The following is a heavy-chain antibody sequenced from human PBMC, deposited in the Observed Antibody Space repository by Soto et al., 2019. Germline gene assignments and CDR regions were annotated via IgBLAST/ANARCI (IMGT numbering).Heavy chain of an antibody. CDR3: ARGGGHCSGGTCYWLDP. J-gene: IGHJ5*02. CDR2: IHSSGIT. Sequence: SETLSLTCTVSGDSLSTNYWSWIRQPPGKALEWIGYIHSSGITNYNPSLKSRVTIAVETSKNQFSLGLTSVNAADTAVYCCARGGGHCSGGTCYWLDPWGRVTL. CDR1: GDSLSTNY. V-gene: IGHV4-59*01. D-gene: IGHD2-15*01.